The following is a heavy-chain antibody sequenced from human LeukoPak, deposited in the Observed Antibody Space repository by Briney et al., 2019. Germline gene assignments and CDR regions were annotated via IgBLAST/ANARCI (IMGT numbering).Heavy chain of an antibody. V-gene: IGHV1-8*01. Sequence: ASVKVSCKASGYPFTTYDINWVRKATGQGLEWMGWMNPSSGYTGYSQKFQGRVTMTRNTSITTAYMELSSLRSEDTAVHYCARISDHNWYFDLWGRGTLVTVSS. CDR2: MNPSSGYT. CDR3: ARISDHNWYFDL. J-gene: IGHJ2*01. CDR1: GYPFTTYD. D-gene: IGHD1-14*01.